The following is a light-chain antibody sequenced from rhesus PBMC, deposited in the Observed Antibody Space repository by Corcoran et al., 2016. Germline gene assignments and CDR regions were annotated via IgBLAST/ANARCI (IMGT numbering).Light chain of an antibody. V-gene: IGKV1-22*01. J-gene: IGKJ4*01. CDR2: KAS. CDR3: QQYTTSPLT. Sequence: DIQMTQSPSSLSASVGDTVTITCRASQSISSWLVWYQQKPGKAPKLLIYKASTLQRGVPSRFSGSGSGTDFTLTLTGLESEDFATYYSQQYTTSPLTFGGGTKVEIK. CDR1: QSISSW.